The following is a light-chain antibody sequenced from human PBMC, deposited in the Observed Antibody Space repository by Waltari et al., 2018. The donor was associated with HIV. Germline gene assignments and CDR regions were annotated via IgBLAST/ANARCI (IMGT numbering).Light chain of an antibody. J-gene: IGLJ2*01. CDR1: SSDIGSFDY. CDR3: CSYSDSGTIL. Sequence: SALTQPASVSGSPGQSITISCLGASSDIGSFDYVSWYQQHPDKAPKLILYDVTYRPSGVFGRFSGSRSGSMASLTISGLQPEDEADYFCCSYSDSGTILFGGGTRVTVL. CDR2: DVT. V-gene: IGLV2-14*03.